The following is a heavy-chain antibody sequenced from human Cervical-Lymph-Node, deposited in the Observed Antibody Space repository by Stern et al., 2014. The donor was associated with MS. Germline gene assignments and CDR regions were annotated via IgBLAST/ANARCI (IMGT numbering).Heavy chain of an antibody. J-gene: IGHJ5*02. Sequence: QDQLVQSGAEVKKPGSSVKVSCKSSGGISWVRQATGQGLEWMGGVIPFVGTSNYAQKLQGSVTINAGTSTNNTYLQLSRLTSADTAVYYCARGSGDNWFGPWGQGTLVTVSS. CDR3: ARGSGDNWFGP. CDR1: GG. D-gene: IGHD3-10*01. V-gene: IGHV1-69*14. CDR2: VIPFVGTS.